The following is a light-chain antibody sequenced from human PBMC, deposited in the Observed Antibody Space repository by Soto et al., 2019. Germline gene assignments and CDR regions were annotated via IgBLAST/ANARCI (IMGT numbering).Light chain of an antibody. Sequence: EVGLTQSPGTLSFSPGERATLSCRASHSVHSDYVAWYQQKPGQAPRLLIFGASDRATGIPDRFSASGSGTEFTLTISSLQSEDFAVYYCQQYNNWPPLTFGGGTKVDIK. CDR2: GAS. J-gene: IGKJ4*01. CDR1: HSVHSD. CDR3: QQYNNWPPLT. V-gene: IGKV3D-15*01.